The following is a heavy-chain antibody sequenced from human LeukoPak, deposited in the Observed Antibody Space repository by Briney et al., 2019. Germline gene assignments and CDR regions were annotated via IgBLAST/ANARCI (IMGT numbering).Heavy chain of an antibody. CDR3: ARQGGSGSPP. CDR2: IYTSGST. Sequence: PSETLSLTCTVSGGSISSGSYYWSWIRQPAGKGLEWIGRIYTSGSTNYNPSLKSRVTISVDTSKNQFSLKLSSVTAADTAVYYCARQGGSGSPPWGQGTLVTVSS. J-gene: IGHJ4*02. D-gene: IGHD1-26*01. V-gene: IGHV4-61*02. CDR1: GGSISSGSYY.